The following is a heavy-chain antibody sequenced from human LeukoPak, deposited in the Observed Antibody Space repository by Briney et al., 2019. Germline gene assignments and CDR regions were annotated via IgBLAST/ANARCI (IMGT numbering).Heavy chain of an antibody. CDR1: GYTFTGYY. CDR3: ARAGSLWFGEIHDY. J-gene: IGHJ4*02. V-gene: IGHV1-2*02. CDR2: INPNSGGT. D-gene: IGHD3-10*01. Sequence: ASVKVSCKASGYTFTGYYMHWVRQAPGQGLEWMGWINPNSGGTNYAQKFQGRVTMTRDTSISTAYMELSRLRSDDTAVYYCARAGSLWFGEIHDYWGQGTLVTVSS.